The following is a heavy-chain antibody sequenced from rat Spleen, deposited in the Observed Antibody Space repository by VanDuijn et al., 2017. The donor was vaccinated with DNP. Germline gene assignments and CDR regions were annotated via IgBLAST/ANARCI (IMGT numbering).Heavy chain of an antibody. CDR2: MQSGGGT. CDR1: GFSLTDYH. J-gene: IGHJ2*01. V-gene: IGHV2-27*01. D-gene: IGHD1-1*01. Sequence: QVQLKESGPGLVQPSQSLSLTCTVSGFSLTDYHVHWVRQPPGKGLEWMGRMQSGGGTAYNSVLKVRLSISRDTSKNQVFLKMNSVQTEDTAMYFCARSTTVMSVDYWGQGVMVTVS. CDR3: ARSTTVMSVDY.